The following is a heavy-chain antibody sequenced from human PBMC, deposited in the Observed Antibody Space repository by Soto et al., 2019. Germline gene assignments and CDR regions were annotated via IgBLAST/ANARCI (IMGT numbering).Heavy chain of an antibody. CDR1: GGTFSSYA. J-gene: IGHJ4*02. V-gene: IGHV1-69*01. D-gene: IGHD5-12*01. Sequence: QVQLVQSGAEAKRPGSSVKVSCKASGGTFSSYAISWVRQAPGQGLEWLGGIIPSFGKGNYQQNFQGRLNITADESTSAVYMELSGLTSGDTAVYYCARERGGYNRGDFEFWGQGTLVTVSS. CDR2: IIPSFGKG. CDR3: ARERGGYNRGDFEF.